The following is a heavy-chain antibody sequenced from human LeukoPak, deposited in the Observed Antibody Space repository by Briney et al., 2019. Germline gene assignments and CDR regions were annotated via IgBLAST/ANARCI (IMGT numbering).Heavy chain of an antibody. J-gene: IGHJ4*02. D-gene: IGHD3-22*01. Sequence: GESLKISCKGSGYIFTNYWIGWVRQMPGKGLEWMGIIYPGDSDTRYSPSFQGQVTISADKSISTAYLQWSSLKASDTAMYYCARRETDRDSSGYYPYWGQGTLVTVSS. CDR2: IYPGDSDT. CDR3: ARRETDRDSSGYYPY. CDR1: GYIFTNYW. V-gene: IGHV5-51*01.